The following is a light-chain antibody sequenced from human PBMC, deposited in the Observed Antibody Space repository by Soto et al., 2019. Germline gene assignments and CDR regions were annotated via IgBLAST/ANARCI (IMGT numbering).Light chain of an antibody. V-gene: IGKV3-15*01. J-gene: IGKJ1*01. CDR3: LQYHNLWA. CDR1: QNIYYN. CDR2: RAS. Sequence: ILMTQSPATVSVSPGESATLSCRASQNIYYNVAWYQHRPGQAPRLLIYRASTRAPGVPARFSGSGSGTEFTLTIISLQPEDFTVYSWLQYHNLWAFGQGTKVEI.